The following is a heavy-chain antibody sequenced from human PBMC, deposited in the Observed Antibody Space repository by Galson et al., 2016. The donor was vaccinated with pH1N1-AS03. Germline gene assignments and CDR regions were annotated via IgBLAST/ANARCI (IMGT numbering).Heavy chain of an antibody. D-gene: IGHD1-14*01. Sequence: QSGAEVKKPGESLKISCKISGYNFMSYWIGWVRQMPGKGLEWLGIMYPEDSDIRYSPSLPGQVTISAGKSISTAYLQLTSLEASDTGIYFCARPSPRGNPGRKGLYAFDLWGQGTKVTVSS. CDR1: GYNFMSYW. CDR3: ARPSPRGNPGRKGLYAFDL. J-gene: IGHJ3*01. CDR2: MYPEDSDI. V-gene: IGHV5-51*03.